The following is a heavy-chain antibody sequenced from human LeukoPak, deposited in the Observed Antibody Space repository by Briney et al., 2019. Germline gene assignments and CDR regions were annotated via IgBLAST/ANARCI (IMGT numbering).Heavy chain of an antibody. J-gene: IGHJ4*02. CDR1: NYTFTNYD. CDR3: ARVVPYYYSSGYFDY. Sequence: ASVKVSCKASNYTFTNYDISWLRQAPGQGLEWVGWISTYNGNTDYAQKLQGRVTMTTDTSSSTAYMELRSLRSDDTAVYYCARVVPYYYSSGYFDYWGQGTLVTVSS. CDR2: ISTYNGNT. V-gene: IGHV1-18*01. D-gene: IGHD3-22*01.